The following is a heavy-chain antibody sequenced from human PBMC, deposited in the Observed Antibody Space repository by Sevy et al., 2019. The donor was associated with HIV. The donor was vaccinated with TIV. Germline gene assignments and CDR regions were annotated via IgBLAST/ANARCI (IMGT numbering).Heavy chain of an antibody. J-gene: IGHJ4*02. CDR3: ARAARYCSSTSCYAPTFDY. CDR1: GGSISSGGYY. D-gene: IGHD2-2*01. CDR2: IYYSGST. Sequence: SETLSLTCTVSGGSISSGGYYWSWIRQHPGKGLEWIGYIYYSGSTYYNPSLKSRVTISVDTSKNQFSLKLSSVTAADTVVYYCARAARYCSSTSCYAPTFDYWGQGTLVTVSS. V-gene: IGHV4-31*03.